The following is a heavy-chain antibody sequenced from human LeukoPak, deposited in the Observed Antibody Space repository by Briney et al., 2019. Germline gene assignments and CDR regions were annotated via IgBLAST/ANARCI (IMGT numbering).Heavy chain of an antibody. CDR3: ARYWYSSCWQGGFDY. CDR1: GGTFSSYA. J-gene: IGHJ4*02. CDR2: IIPIFGTA. D-gene: IGHD6-19*01. V-gene: IGHV1-69*06. Sequence: SVKVSCKASGGTFSSYAISWVRQAPGQGLEWMGGIIPIFGTANYAQKFQGRVTITADKSTSTAYMELSSLRSEDTAVYYCARYWYSSCWQGGFDYWGQGTLVTVSS.